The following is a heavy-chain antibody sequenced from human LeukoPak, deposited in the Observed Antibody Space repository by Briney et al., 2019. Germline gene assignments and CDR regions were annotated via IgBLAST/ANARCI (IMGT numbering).Heavy chain of an antibody. D-gene: IGHD3-22*01. CDR3: ARGLYYDSSGYYYFDY. CDR2: IYYSGST. Sequence: PSETLSLTCTVSGGSISSYYWSWIRQPPGKGLEWIGYIYYSGSTNYNPPLKSRVTVSVDTSKNQFSLKLSSVTAADTAVYYCARGLYYDSSGYYYFDYWGQGTLVTVSS. V-gene: IGHV4-59*01. J-gene: IGHJ4*02. CDR1: GGSISSYY.